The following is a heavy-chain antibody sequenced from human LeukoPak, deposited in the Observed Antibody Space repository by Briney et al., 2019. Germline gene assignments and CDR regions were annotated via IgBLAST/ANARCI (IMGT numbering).Heavy chain of an antibody. J-gene: IGHJ4*02. CDR3: ARSPNYKGYFDY. D-gene: IGHD3-10*01. CDR1: GFTFSSYE. Sequence: GGSLRLSCAASGFTFSSYEMNWVRQAPGKGLEWVSYISSFSSTIYYADSVMGRFTISRGNAKNSLYLQMSSLRAEDTAVYYCARSPNYKGYFDYWGQGTLVTVSS. V-gene: IGHV3-48*03. CDR2: ISSFSSTI.